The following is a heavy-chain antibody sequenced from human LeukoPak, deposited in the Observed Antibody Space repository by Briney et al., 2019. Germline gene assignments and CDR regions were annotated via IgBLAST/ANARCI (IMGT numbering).Heavy chain of an antibody. CDR1: GYTFTGYY. Sequence: ASVKVSCKASGYTFTGYYMHCVRQAPGQALEWTGWINAHSGGTDYAQKFQGRVTMTRATSISTAYMELSRLRSADTAVYYCARGSHVQYCSGGSCYLPFDYWGQGTLVTVSS. D-gene: IGHD2-15*01. CDR2: INAHSGGT. CDR3: ARGSHVQYCSGGSCYLPFDY. J-gene: IGHJ4*02. V-gene: IGHV1-2*02.